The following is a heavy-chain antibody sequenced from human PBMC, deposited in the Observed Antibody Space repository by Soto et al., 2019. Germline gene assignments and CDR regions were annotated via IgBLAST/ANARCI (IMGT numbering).Heavy chain of an antibody. Sequence: ASVKVSCKASGGTFSSYAISWVRQAPGQGLEWMGGIIPIFGTANYAQKFQGRVTITADESTSTAYMELSSLRSEDTAVYYCARVVGEDSSSFFSDYWGQGTLVTVSS. CDR1: GGTFSSYA. CDR3: ARVVGEDSSSFFSDY. J-gene: IGHJ4*02. V-gene: IGHV1-69*13. D-gene: IGHD6-6*01. CDR2: IIPIFGTA.